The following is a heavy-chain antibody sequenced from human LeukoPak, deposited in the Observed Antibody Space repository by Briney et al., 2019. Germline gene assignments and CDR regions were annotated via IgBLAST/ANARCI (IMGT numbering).Heavy chain of an antibody. CDR1: GGSISSGDYY. D-gene: IGHD5-18*01. CDR2: IYYSGST. CDR3: ARYRSYGVYYFDY. V-gene: IGHV4-30-4*01. Sequence: SETLSLTYTVSGGSISSGDYYWSWLRQPPGKGLEWIGYIYYSGSTYYNPSLKSRVTISVDTSKNQFSLKLSSVTAADTAVYYCARYRSYGVYYFDYWGQGTLVTVSS. J-gene: IGHJ4*02.